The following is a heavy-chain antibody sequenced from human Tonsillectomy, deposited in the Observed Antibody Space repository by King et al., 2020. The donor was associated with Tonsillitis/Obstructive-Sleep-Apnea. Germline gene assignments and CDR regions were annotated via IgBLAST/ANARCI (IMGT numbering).Heavy chain of an antibody. CDR2: ISGSGHNT. CDR3: AKDLDYDYLWGSAGHDAFAI. CDR1: GFVFSNYA. J-gene: IGHJ3*02. Sequence: VQLVESGGGLVQPGGSLRLSCATSGFVFSNYAMTWVRQAPGKGLEWVSGISGSGHNTYYADSVKGRFTISRDNSNNTLFLQMNRLRAADMAVYFCAKDLDYDYLWGSAGHDAFAIWAQGTRLTVSS. D-gene: IGHD3-16*01. V-gene: IGHV3-23*04.